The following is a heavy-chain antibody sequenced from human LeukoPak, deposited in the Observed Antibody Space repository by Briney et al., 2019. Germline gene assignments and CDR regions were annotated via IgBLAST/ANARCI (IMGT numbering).Heavy chain of an antibody. V-gene: IGHV4-39*07. Sequence: SETLSLTCTVSGGSISSSSYYWGWIRQPPGKGLEWIGSISYSGSTYYNPSLKSRVTISVDTSKNQFSLKMSSVTAADTAVYYCARGYCSGGGCYSYYYYNYMDVWGKGTTVTVSS. J-gene: IGHJ6*03. CDR3: ARGYCSGGGCYSYYYYNYMDV. CDR2: ISYSGST. D-gene: IGHD2-15*01. CDR1: GGSISSSSYY.